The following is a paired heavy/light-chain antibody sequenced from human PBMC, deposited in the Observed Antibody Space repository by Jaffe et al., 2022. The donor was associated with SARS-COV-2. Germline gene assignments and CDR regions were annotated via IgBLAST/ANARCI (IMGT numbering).Light chain of an antibody. J-gene: IGKJ4*01. CDR1: QSIDRD. CDR3: QQSYSIPLT. CDR2: AAS. V-gene: IGKV1-39*01. Sequence: DIQMTQSPSSLSASVGDRVTITCRASQSIDRDLCWYQQKPGKAPRLLIYAASSLQTGVPSRFSGSGSGTDFTLTLSSLQPEDFATYYCQQSYSIPLTFGGGTKVEIK.
Heavy chain of an antibody. CDR2: ISSSGGNT. Sequence: EVQLLESGGGLVQPGGSLRLSCAASGFTFSAHAMNWVRQAPGKGLEWVSGISSSGGNTFYADSVKGRFTFSRDNFKNTLFLQMNSLTAEDTAVYYCAKAAFGLVGATASDYWGQGTRVTVSS. J-gene: IGHJ4*02. CDR3: AKAAFGLVGATASDY. D-gene: IGHD1-26*01. V-gene: IGHV3-23*01. CDR1: GFTFSAHA.